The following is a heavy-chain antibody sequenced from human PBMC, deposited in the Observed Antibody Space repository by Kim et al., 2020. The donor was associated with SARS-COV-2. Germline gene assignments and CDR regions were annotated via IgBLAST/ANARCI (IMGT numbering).Heavy chain of an antibody. J-gene: IGHJ4*02. V-gene: IGHV1-69*13. CDR2: IIPIFGTP. CDR3: AKKEIVGPLDY. CDR1: GGTFGTYT. D-gene: IGHD2-15*01. Sequence: ASVKVSCKASGGTFGTYTITWVRQAPGQGLEWMGGIIPIFGTPDYAQNFQGRVTISADESTKTVYMELSSLRAEDTAVYYCAKKEIVGPLDYWGQGTLGTVSS.